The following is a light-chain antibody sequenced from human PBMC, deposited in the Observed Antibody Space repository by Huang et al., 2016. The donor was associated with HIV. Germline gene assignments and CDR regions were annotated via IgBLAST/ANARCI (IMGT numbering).Light chain of an antibody. CDR3: MQIIQRPLT. Sequence: DIVMTQTPLSLSVTPGQPASISCKSSQSLLHSDGKTYLYWYLHKPGQSPQLLIYEGSNRFSGVPDRFSGSGSGTDFTLKISRVEAEDVGVYYCMQIIQRPLTFGGGTKVEIK. V-gene: IGKV2D-29*02. J-gene: IGKJ4*01. CDR2: EGS. CDR1: QSLLHSDGKTY.